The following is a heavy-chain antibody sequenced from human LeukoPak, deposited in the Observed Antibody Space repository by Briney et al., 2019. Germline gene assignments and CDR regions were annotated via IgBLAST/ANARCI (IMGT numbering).Heavy chain of an antibody. CDR2: INHSGSA. CDR3: ARGQGTVTTH. Sequence: SEILSLTCAVYGGSFSGYYWTWIRQPPGKGLEWIGEINHSGSANYNPSLKGRVTISLDTSKNQFSLKLSSVTAADTAVYYCARGQGTVTTHWGQGTLVTVSS. V-gene: IGHV4-34*01. D-gene: IGHD4-17*01. J-gene: IGHJ4*02. CDR1: GGSFSGYY.